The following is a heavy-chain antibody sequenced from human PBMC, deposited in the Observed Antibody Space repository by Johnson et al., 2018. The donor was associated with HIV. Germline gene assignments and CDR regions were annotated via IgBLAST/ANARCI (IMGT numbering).Heavy chain of an antibody. J-gene: IGHJ3*02. CDR1: GFTFSSYG. CDR2: TSHDGSHK. CDR3: AKEDPWRRAFDI. V-gene: IGHV3-30*18. Sequence: QVQLVESGGGVVQPGRSLRVSCAASGFTFSSYGMHWVRQAPGKGLEWVAVTSHDGSHKSYADSVKGRFTIYRDNFKNTLYLQMNGLRPEDTAVYYCAKEDPWRRAFDIWGQGTVVTVSS. D-gene: IGHD1-1*01.